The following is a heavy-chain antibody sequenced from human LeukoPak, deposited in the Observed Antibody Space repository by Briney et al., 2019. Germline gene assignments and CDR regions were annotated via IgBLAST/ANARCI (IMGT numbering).Heavy chain of an antibody. CDR2: ISYDGSNK. D-gene: IGHD3-3*01. CDR3: AKEHDLWHEEGNWFDT. V-gene: IGHV3-30*18. J-gene: IGHJ5*02. CDR1: GFTFSSYG. Sequence: PGGSLRLSCAASGFTFSSYGIHWVRQAPGKGLEWVAIISYDGSNKYYADSVKGRFTISRDNSKNTLYLQMNSLRAEDTAIYYCAKEHDLWHEEGNWFDTWGQGVLVTVSS.